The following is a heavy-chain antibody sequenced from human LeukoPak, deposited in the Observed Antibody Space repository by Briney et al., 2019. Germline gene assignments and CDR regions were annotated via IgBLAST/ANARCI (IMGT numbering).Heavy chain of an antibody. J-gene: IGHJ6*02. CDR3: ARVVAYSSGWFPLNYGMDV. D-gene: IGHD6-19*01. CDR2: INHSGST. V-gene: IGHV4-34*01. Sequence: PSETLSLTCTVSGGSISSYYWSWIRQPPGKGLEWIGEINHSGSTNYNPSLKSRVTISVDTSKNQFSLKLSSVTAADTAVYYCARVVAYSSGWFPLNYGMDVWGQGTTVTVSS. CDR1: GGSISSYY.